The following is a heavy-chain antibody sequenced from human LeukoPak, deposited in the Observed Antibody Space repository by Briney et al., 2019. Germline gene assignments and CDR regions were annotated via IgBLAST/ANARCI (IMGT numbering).Heavy chain of an antibody. D-gene: IGHD2-2*01. CDR1: GFSLSTSGMC. J-gene: IGHJ6*04. Sequence: SGPALVKPTQTLTLTCTFSGFSLSTSGMCVSWIRQPPGKALEWLALIDWDDDKYYSTSLKTRLTISKDTSKNQVVLTMTNMDPVDTATYYCARTLVPAATLTHYHGMDVWGKGTTVTVSS. CDR3: ARTLVPAATLTHYHGMDV. V-gene: IGHV2-70*01. CDR2: IDWDDDK.